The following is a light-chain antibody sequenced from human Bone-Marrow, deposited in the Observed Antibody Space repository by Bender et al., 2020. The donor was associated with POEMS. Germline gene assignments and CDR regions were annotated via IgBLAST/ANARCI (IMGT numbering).Light chain of an antibody. CDR2: EVT. CDR1: SSDIGSYNL. J-gene: IGLJ1*01. Sequence: QSALTQPASVSESPGQSITISCTGSSSDIGSYNLVSWYQKFPGKAPKLLIFEVTKRPSGVSDRFSGSKSGNTASLTVSGLQAEDEADYYCISYAGSKNVFGTGTKVTVL. V-gene: IGLV2-14*02. CDR3: ISYAGSKNV.